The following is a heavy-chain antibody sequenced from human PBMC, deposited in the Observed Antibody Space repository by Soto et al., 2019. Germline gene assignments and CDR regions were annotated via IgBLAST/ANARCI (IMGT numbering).Heavy chain of an antibody. CDR2: IREDGSEK. V-gene: IGHV3-7*03. J-gene: IGHJ6*02. Sequence: GGSLRLSCAASGFTFSSYWMSWVRQAPGKGLEWVANIREDGSEKYYVDSVRGRFTISRDNATNSLYLQMTSLRVEDTAVSYCARDVSAARFYGMDVWGQGTTVTVSS. D-gene: IGHD2-8*01. CDR3: ARDVSAARFYGMDV. CDR1: GFTFSSYW.